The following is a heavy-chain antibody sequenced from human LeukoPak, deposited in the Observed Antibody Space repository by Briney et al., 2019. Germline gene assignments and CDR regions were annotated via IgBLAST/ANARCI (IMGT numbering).Heavy chain of an antibody. Sequence: SVKVSCKTSGGTFNNSAISWVRQAPGQGLEWLGGIMPLFGTAGYAQKFQGRVTITKDESTRTVYLELTSLTSDATAVSYCARDVHGDYGSGWFDPWGQGTLVSVSS. CDR1: GGTFNNSA. V-gene: IGHV1-69*05. D-gene: IGHD4-17*01. J-gene: IGHJ5*02. CDR2: IMPLFGTA. CDR3: ARDVHGDYGSGWFDP.